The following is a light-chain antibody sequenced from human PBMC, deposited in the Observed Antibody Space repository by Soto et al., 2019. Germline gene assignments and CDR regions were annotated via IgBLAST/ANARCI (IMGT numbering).Light chain of an antibody. CDR3: P. V-gene: IGKV1-5*01. J-gene: IGKJ1*01. CDR1: QSISSW. CDR2: DAS. Sequence: DIQMTQSPSTLSASVGDRVTITCRASQSISSWLAWYQQKPGKAPKLLIYDASSLESGVPSRFSGSGSGTEFTLTISSLKPDDFATYYGPFGQGTKV.